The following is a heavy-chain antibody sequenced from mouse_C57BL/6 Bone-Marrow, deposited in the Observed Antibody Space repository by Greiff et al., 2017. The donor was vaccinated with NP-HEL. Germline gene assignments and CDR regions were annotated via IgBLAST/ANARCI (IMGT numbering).Heavy chain of an antibody. D-gene: IGHD1-1*02. J-gene: IGHJ4*01. CDR3: ASPYGPSRDAMDY. Sequence: VQLQQSGPELVKPGASVKISCTASGYTFTDYYMNWVKQSHGKSLEWIGDINPNNGGTSYNQKFKGKATLTVDKSSSTAYMELRSLTSEDSAVYYCASPYGPSRDAMDYWGQGTSVTVSS. V-gene: IGHV1-26*01. CDR1: GYTFTDYY. CDR2: INPNNGGT.